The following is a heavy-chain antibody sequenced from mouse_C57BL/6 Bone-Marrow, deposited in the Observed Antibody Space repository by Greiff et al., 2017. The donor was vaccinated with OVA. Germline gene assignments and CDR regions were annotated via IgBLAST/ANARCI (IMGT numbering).Heavy chain of an antibody. Sequence: QVQLKESGAELVKPGASVKISCKASGYTFTDYYINWVKQRPGQGLEWIGRIDPNSGGTKYNEKFKSKATLTVDKPSSTAYMQLSSLTSEDSAVYYCARSQWLHYYAMDYWGQGTSVTVSS. J-gene: IGHJ4*01. CDR1: GYTFTDYY. CDR3: ARSQWLHYYAMDY. D-gene: IGHD2-2*01. V-gene: IGHV1-77*01. CDR2: IDPNSGGT.